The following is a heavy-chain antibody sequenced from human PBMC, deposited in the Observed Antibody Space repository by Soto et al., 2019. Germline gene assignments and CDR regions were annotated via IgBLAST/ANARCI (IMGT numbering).Heavy chain of an antibody. V-gene: IGHV3-30-3*01. Sequence: GGSLRLSCAASGFTFSSYAMHWVRQAPGKGLEWVAVISYDGSNKYYADSVKGRFTISRDNSKNTLYLQMNNLRAEDTAVYYCASAYAGDYFYYWSQGTLVTVSS. D-gene: IGHD3-16*01. CDR2: ISYDGSNK. CDR1: GFTFSSYA. J-gene: IGHJ4*02. CDR3: ASAYAGDYFYY.